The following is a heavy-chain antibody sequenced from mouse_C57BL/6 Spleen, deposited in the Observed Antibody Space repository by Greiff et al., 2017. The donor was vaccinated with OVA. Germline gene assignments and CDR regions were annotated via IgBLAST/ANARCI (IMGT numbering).Heavy chain of an antibody. Sequence: QVQLQQPGAELVRPGTSVKLSCKASGYTFTSYWMHWVKQRPGQGLEWIGVIDPSDSYTNYNQKFKGKATLTVDTSSSTAYMQLSSLTSEDSAVYYCASYYGSSYVKGYFDYWGQGTTLTVSS. CDR1: GYTFTSYW. J-gene: IGHJ2*01. D-gene: IGHD1-1*01. V-gene: IGHV1-59*01. CDR2: IDPSDSYT. CDR3: ASYYGSSYVKGYFDY.